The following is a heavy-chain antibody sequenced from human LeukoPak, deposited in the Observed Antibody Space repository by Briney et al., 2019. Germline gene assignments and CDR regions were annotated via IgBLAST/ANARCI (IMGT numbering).Heavy chain of an antibody. Sequence: PGGSLRHSCVVSGFATSSSWMTWVRQVPGKGLEWVANINQDGSEKHYVDSVRGRFTISRDNAKDSLYLQMNSLGAEDTAVYYCAREPGLGYAFDIWGQGTKVTVSS. CDR2: INQDGSEK. V-gene: IGHV3-7*01. J-gene: IGHJ3*02. CDR3: AREPGLGYAFDI. D-gene: IGHD1-1*01. CDR1: GFATSSSW.